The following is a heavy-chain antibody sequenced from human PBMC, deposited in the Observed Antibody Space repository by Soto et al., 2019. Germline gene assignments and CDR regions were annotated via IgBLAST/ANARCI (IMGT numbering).Heavy chain of an antibody. V-gene: IGHV3-53*01. CDR1: GFIVSSKY. D-gene: IGHD3-16*01. CDR2: IYTGGST. Sequence: EVQMVEPGGGLSQPGGSLRLSCAVSGFIVSSKYMTWVRQAPGKGLEWVSVIYTGGSTHYADSARGRVTISRDSSKNTLYLHMNSLRAEDAAVYYCTTYTGYGMDVWGRGTTVTVSS. CDR3: TTYTGYGMDV. J-gene: IGHJ6*02.